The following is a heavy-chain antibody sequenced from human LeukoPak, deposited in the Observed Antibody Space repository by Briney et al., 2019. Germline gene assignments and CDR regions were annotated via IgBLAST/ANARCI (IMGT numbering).Heavy chain of an antibody. CDR2: IHYGGST. J-gene: IGHJ4*02. CDR3: ASESRVRGILYFFDY. Sequence: SETLSLTCTLSDGSIGIHSWSWIRQPPGKGLEWIGTIHYGGSTSYNPSLKSRVTISVDRSKNGFSLKLTSVTAADTAVYYGASESRVRGILYFFDYWGRGTLVTVSS. V-gene: IGHV4-59*11. CDR1: DGSIGIHS. D-gene: IGHD3-10*01.